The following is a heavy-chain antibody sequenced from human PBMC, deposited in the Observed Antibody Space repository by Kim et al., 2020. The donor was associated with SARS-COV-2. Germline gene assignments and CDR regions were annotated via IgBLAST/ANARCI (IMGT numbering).Heavy chain of an antibody. D-gene: IGHD3-16*01. CDR1: GGSFSGYY. CDR3: ARVRGVTLLRGYYYY. V-gene: IGHV4-34*01. J-gene: IGHJ6*03. CDR2: INHSGST. Sequence: SETLSLTCAVYGGSFSGYYWSWVRQPPGKGLEWIGEINHSGSTNYNPSLKSRVTISVDAYTTKFSLKLRSVTAADTAAAYCARVRGVTLLRGYYYY.